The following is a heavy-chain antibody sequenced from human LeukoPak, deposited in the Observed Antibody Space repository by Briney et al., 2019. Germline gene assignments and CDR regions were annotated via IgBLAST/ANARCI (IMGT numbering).Heavy chain of an antibody. CDR2: ISGSGETI. V-gene: IGHV3-11*04. CDR3: ARDAFSYYYYYMDV. Sequence: GGSLRLSCAASGFSFSDYSMNWIRQAPGKGLDWVASISGSGETIYHADSVKGRFTISRDNAKNSLYLQMNSLRAEDTAVYYCARDAFSYYYYYMDVWGKGTTVTVSS. J-gene: IGHJ6*03. CDR1: GFSFSDYS.